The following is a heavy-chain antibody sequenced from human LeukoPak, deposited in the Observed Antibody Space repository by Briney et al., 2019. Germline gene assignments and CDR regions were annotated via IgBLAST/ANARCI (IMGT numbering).Heavy chain of an antibody. CDR2: INPNSGGI. Sequence: ASVKVSCKASGYTFTGYYLHWVRQAPGQGLEWMGWINPNSGGINYVQKFQGRVTMTRDTSSSTAYMELSSLRSEDTAVYYCAREIDAFDIWGQGTMVTVSS. CDR3: AREIDAFDI. J-gene: IGHJ3*02. V-gene: IGHV1-2*02. CDR1: GYTFTGYY.